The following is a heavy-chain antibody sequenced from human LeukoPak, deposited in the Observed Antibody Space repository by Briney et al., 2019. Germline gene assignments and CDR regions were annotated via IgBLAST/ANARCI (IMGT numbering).Heavy chain of an antibody. CDR1: GYTFTSYA. J-gene: IGHJ3*02. CDR2: INAGNGNT. D-gene: IGHD6-19*01. V-gene: IGHV1-3*01. CDR3: ARGLSGWPNAFDI. Sequence: ASVKVSCKASGYTFTSYAMHWVRQAPGQRLEWMGWINAGNGNTKYSQKFQGRVTITRDTSASTAYMELSSLRSEDTAVYYCARGLSGWPNAFDIWGQGTMATVSS.